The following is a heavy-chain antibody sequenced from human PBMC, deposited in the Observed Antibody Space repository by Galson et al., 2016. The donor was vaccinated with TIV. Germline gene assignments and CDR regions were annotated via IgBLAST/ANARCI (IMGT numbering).Heavy chain of an antibody. CDR3: ARASSDYFYNYGMDV. CDR1: GFSLSRSRMC. J-gene: IGHJ6*02. D-gene: IGHD6-19*01. CDR2: TDGDDDT. V-gene: IGHV2-70*11. Sequence: PALVKPTQTLTLTCTFSGFSLSRSRMCVTWMRQPPGKALGWLARTDGDDDTYYNNFLATRLFITKDTSRNQVVLTLTNLDPADTATYYCARASSDYFYNYGMDVWGQGTTVTVS.